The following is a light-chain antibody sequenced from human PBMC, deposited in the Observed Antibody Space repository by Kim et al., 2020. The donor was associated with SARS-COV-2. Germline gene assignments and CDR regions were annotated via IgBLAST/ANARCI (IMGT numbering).Light chain of an antibody. J-gene: IGKJ4*01. V-gene: IGKV1-27*01. Sequence: DIQMTQSPSSLSASVGDRVTITCRASQAISNYLAWYQQKPGKVPKLLIYAASTLQSGVPSRFSGSGSGTDFTLTISSLQPEDVATYYCQNYNSAPALTFGGGTKVDIK. CDR2: AAS. CDR1: QAISNY. CDR3: QNYNSAPALT.